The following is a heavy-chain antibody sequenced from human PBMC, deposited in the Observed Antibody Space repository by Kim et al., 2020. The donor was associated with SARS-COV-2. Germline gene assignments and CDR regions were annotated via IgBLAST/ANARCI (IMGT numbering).Heavy chain of an antibody. J-gene: IGHJ6*02. CDR1: GFIFGDYA. V-gene: IGHV3-9*01. CDR2: ISWNSDNI. CDR3: TKDFEPQAGKLYYYYYNGLDV. Sequence: GGSLRLSCVASGFIFGDYAMHWVRQVPGKGLEWVSGISWNSDNIGYADSVRGRFTISRDNAKNSLYLQMNRLMDDDTALYFCTKDFEPQAGKLYYYYYNGLDVWGQGTTVTVSS. D-gene: IGHD1-1*01.